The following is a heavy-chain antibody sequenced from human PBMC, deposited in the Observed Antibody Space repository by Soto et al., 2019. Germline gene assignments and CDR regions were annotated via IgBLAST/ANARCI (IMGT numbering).Heavy chain of an antibody. CDR1: GGSISSGDYY. CDR3: ARDYSLWSGYYERYFDY. D-gene: IGHD3-3*01. J-gene: IGHJ4*02. CDR2: IYYSGST. Sequence: SETLSLTCTVSGGSISSGDYYWSWIRQPPGKGLEWIGYIYYSGSTYYNPSLKSRVTISVDTSKNQFSLKLSSVTAADTAVYYCARDYSLWSGYYERYFDYWGQGTLVTVSS. V-gene: IGHV4-30-4*01.